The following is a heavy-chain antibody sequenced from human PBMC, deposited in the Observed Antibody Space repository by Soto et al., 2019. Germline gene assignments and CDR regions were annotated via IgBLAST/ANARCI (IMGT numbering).Heavy chain of an antibody. D-gene: IGHD3-10*01. V-gene: IGHV4-59*01. CDR2: IYYSGST. CDR1: GGSISSYY. J-gene: IGHJ5*02. Sequence: SETLSLTCTVSGGSISSYYWSWIRQPPGKGLEWIGYIYYSGSTNYNPSLKSRVTISVDTSKNQFSLKLSSVTAADTAVYYCARDSMVPLDNWFDPWGQGTLVTVSS. CDR3: ARDSMVPLDNWFDP.